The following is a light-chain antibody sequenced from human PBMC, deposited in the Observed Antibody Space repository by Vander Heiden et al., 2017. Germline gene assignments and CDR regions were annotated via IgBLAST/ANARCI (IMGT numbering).Light chain of an antibody. CDR1: RFNIGGGYD. V-gene: IGLV1-40*01. Sequence: QSELTQPPSVSGAPGQRVTISCTGDRFNIGGGYDVHWYQQLPGRAPTPLIYGNSNRPSGVPGRFSDSRSGTSAFLDITGLQAEDEAVYYCQSYDSSLSVVFGGGTKVTVL. CDR3: QSYDSSLSVV. J-gene: IGLJ3*02. CDR2: GNS.